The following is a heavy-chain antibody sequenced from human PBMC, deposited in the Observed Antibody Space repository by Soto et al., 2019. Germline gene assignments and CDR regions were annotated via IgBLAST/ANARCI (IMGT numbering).Heavy chain of an antibody. CDR1: GYTFSSYD. CDR2: MNPNSLNT. Sequence: QVQLVQSGGEVRKPGASVKVSCKTSGYTFSSYDIGWVRQATGQGLEWMGWMNPNSLNTGYARKSQGKVTLTRHTYINAAYMEASTPTSEATAVYYCTRASRDLLCCDYRGQGTLVTVSS. J-gene: IGHJ4*02. V-gene: IGHV1-8*01. CDR3: TRASRDLLCCDY. D-gene: IGHD2-2*01.